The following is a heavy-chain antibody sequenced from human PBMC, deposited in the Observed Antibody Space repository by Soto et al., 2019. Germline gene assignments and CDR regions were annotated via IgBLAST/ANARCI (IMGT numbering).Heavy chain of an antibody. D-gene: IGHD3-22*01. CDR1: GGSVSSGTYY. V-gene: IGHV4-61*01. J-gene: IGHJ4*02. CDR3: ARLLYYYDTTGYYFFDY. CDR2: MSYSGSA. Sequence: ASETLSLTCTVSGGSVSSGTYYWSWIRQPPGKGLEWIGYMSYSGSANYNHSLKSRVTISVDTSKNQFSLKLSSVTAADTAVFFCARLLYYYDTTGYYFFDYWGQGIPVTVSS.